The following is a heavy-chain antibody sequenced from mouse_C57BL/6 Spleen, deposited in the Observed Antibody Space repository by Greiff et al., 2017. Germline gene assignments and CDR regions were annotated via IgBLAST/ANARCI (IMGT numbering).Heavy chain of an antibody. CDR3: ASEGTDGSSFAY. Sequence: QVQLQQPGAELVRPGSSVKLSCKASGYTFTSYWMHWVKQRPIQGLEWIGNIDPSDSETHYNQKFKDKATLTVDKSSSTAYMQLSSLTSEDSAVYYCASEGTDGSSFAYWGQGTLVAVSA. D-gene: IGHD1-1*01. V-gene: IGHV1-52*01. J-gene: IGHJ3*01. CDR2: IDPSDSET. CDR1: GYTFTSYW.